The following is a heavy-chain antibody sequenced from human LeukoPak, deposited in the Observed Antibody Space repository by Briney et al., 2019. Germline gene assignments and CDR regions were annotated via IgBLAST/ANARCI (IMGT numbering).Heavy chain of an antibody. Sequence: ASVKVSCKASGYTFTSYGISWVRQAPGQGLEWMGWISAYNGNTNYAQKLQGRVTMTTDTSTSTAYMELRSLRSDDTAVYYCASILSGSGSYYLNYWGQGTLVTVSS. CDR1: GYTFTSYG. CDR2: ISAYNGNT. V-gene: IGHV1-18*01. J-gene: IGHJ4*02. CDR3: ASILSGSGSYYLNY. D-gene: IGHD3-10*01.